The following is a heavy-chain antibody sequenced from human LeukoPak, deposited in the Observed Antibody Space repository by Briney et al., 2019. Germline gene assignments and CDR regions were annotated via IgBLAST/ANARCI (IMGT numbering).Heavy chain of an antibody. CDR3: ARPSDYGGPHAFDI. D-gene: IGHD4-23*01. V-gene: IGHV4-59*01. CDR1: GGSISSYY. J-gene: IGHJ3*02. Sequence: SETLSLTCTVSGGSISSYYWSWIRQPAGKGLEWIGYIYYSGSTNYNPSLKSRVTISVDTSKNQFSLKLSSVTAADTAVYYCARPSDYGGPHAFDIWGQGTMVTVSS. CDR2: IYYSGST.